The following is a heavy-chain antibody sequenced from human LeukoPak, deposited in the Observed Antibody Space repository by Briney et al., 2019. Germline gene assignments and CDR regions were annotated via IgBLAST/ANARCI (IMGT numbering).Heavy chain of an antibody. CDR1: GFNFNNYD. D-gene: IGHD1-1*01. CDR2: IGTVADT. CDR3: ARAWGERGRSWGALDF. V-gene: IGHV3-13*01. Sequence: GGSLRLSCAASGFNFNNYDFHWVRQVAGKRLEWVAGIGTVADTFYPDSVMGRFTISRENAKNSFYLQMNSLRAGDTAVYYCARAWGERGRSWGALDFWGQGILVTVSP. J-gene: IGHJ4*02.